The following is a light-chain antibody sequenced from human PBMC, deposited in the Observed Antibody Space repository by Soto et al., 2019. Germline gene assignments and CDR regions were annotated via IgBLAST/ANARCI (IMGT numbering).Light chain of an antibody. CDR3: MQATHWPRT. V-gene: IGKV2-30*01. J-gene: IGKJ2*01. CDR2: KVS. Sequence: VVMTQSPLSLPVTLGQPASISCRSSQSLVYSDGNTYLNWFQQRPGQSPRRLIYKVSNRDSGVPDRFSGSGSGTDFTLKISRVEAEDVGFYYCMQATHWPRTFGQGTKLEIK. CDR1: QSLVYSDGNTY.